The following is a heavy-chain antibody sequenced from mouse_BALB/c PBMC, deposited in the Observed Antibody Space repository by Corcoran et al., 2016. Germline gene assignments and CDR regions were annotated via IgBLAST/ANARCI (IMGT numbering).Heavy chain of an antibody. J-gene: IGHJ4*01. CDR2: INTYTGEP. CDR3: ARGDGYLMDY. Sequence: QIQLVQSGPELKKPGETAKISCKASGYTFTNYGMNWVKQAPGKGLKWMGWINTYTGEPTYGDDFKGRFAFSLETSASTAYLQINNLKNEDMATYFCARGDGYLMDYWGQGTSVTVSS. CDR1: GYTFTNYG. V-gene: IGHV9-1*02. D-gene: IGHD2-3*01.